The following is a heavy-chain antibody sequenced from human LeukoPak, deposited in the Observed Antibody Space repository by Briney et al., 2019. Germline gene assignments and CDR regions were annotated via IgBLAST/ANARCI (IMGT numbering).Heavy chain of an antibody. J-gene: IGHJ4*02. CDR2: IYSGGST. D-gene: IGHD2-15*01. CDR3: ASRDPCSGGTCYGLTY. Sequence: AGGSLRLSCAASGFTVSSNYMSWVRQAPGKGLEWVSVIYSGGSTYYADSVKGRFTISRDNSKNTLYLQMNSLRAEDTAVYYCASRDPCSGGTCYGLTYWGQGTLVTVSS. CDR1: GFTVSSNY. V-gene: IGHV3-66*01.